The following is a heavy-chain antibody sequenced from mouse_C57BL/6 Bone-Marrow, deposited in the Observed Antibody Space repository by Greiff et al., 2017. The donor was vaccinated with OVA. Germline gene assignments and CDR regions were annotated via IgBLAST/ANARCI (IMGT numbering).Heavy chain of an antibody. CDR1: GYAFSSSW. J-gene: IGHJ2*01. CDR2: IYPGDGDT. V-gene: IGHV1-82*01. CDR3: AREGEYDEDY. Sequence: QVQLKESGPELVKPGASVKISCKASGYAFSSSWMNWVKQRPGKGLEWIGRIYPGDGDTNYNGKFKGKATLTADKSSSTAYMQLSSLTSEDSAVYFCAREGEYDEDYWGQGTTLTVSS. D-gene: IGHD2-14*01.